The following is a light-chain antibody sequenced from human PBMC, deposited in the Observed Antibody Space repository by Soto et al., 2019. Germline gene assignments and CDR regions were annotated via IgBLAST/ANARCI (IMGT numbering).Light chain of an antibody. Sequence: EIVFTQSPATLSLSPGERSTLSCRASQSVSSNFAWYQQKPVQAPRLLIYDASTRAAGIPARFSGSGSGTDFTLTISSLEPEDFAVYFCQQRSNWPFTFGGGTTVDIK. CDR2: DAS. V-gene: IGKV3-11*01. CDR3: QQRSNWPFT. CDR1: QSVSSN. J-gene: IGKJ4*01.